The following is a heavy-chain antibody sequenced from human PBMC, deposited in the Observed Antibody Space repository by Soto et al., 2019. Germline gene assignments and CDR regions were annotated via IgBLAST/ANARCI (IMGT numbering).Heavy chain of an antibody. V-gene: IGHV3-64D*09. CDR1: GFTFSSYA. CDR3: VKARSARPWAFDI. J-gene: IGHJ3*02. D-gene: IGHD6-6*01. CDR2: ISSNGGST. Sequence: GSLRLSCSASGFTFSSYAMHWVRQAPGKGLEYVSAISSNGGSTYYADSVKGRFTISRDNSKNTLYLQMSSLRAEDTAVYYCVKARSARPWAFDIWGQGTMVTVSS.